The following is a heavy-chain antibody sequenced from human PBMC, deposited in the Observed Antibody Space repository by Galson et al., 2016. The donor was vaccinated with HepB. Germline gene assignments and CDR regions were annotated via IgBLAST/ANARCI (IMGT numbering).Heavy chain of an antibody. J-gene: IGHJ4*02. V-gene: IGHV5-51*01. CDR2: IYPGDSET. CDR1: GYRFTGHW. Sequence: QSGAEVKKPGESLKISCKVSGYRFTGHWIGWVRQMPGQGLEWMAIIYPGDSETRYSPSFQGQVTISVDKSIGTAYLQWSSLKASDTAMYYCARTWTNSDTSGYHFDYWGQGTLVTVSS. CDR3: ARTWTNSDTSGYHFDY. D-gene: IGHD3-22*01.